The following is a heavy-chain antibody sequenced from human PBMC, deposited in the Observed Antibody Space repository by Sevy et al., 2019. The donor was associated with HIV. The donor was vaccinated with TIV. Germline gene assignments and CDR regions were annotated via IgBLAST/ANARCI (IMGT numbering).Heavy chain of an antibody. J-gene: IGHJ4*02. CDR1: GGSFSYYF. CDR3: ATRASTGYYFDY. CDR2: INHGGTT. V-gene: IGHV4-34*01. Sequence: SETLSLTCAGYGGSFSYYFWSWIRQSPGKGPEWIGEINHGGTTNYNPAIKSRVTISVDTSKKHFSLNLRSVTAADMAVYYCATRASTGYYFDYWGQGTLVTVSS.